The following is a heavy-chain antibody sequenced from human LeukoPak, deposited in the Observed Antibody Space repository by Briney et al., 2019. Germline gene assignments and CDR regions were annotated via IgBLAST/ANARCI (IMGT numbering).Heavy chain of an antibody. D-gene: IGHD1-14*01. Sequence: SETLSLICTVSGGSISSHYWSWIRQPPGKGLEWIGYIYYSGSTNYNPSLKSRVTISVDTSKNQFSLKLSSVTAADTAVYHCARGYNWNHLDYWGQGTLVTVSS. CDR2: IYYSGST. J-gene: IGHJ4*02. CDR1: GGSISSHY. V-gene: IGHV4-59*11. CDR3: ARGYNWNHLDY.